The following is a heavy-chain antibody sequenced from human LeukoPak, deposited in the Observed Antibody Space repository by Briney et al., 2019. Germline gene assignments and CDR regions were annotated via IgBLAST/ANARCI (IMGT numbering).Heavy chain of an antibody. CDR1: GDSIRSPTYY. J-gene: IGHJ3*02. V-gene: IGHV4-61*02. CDR3: ARDFDSPLAFDI. D-gene: IGHD3-9*01. CDR2: IHASGTT. Sequence: SQTLSLTCTVSGDSIRSPTYYWRWIRQPAGTGLEWIGRIHASGTTNYNPSLKSRITISEDTSKNQFSLKLSSVTAADTAVYYCARDFDSPLAFDIWGQGTMVTVSS.